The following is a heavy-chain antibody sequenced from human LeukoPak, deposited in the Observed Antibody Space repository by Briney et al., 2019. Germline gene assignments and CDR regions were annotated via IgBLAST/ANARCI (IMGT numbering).Heavy chain of an antibody. CDR3: ARDGRYCSGGSCSRPFDY. D-gene: IGHD2-15*01. V-gene: IGHV3-23*01. Sequence: QPGGSLRLSCAASGFTFSSYAMSWVRQAPGKGLEWVSAISGSGGSTYYADSVKGRFTISRDTSKNTLYLQMNSLRAEDTAVYYCARDGRYCSGGSCSRPFDYWGQGTLVTVSS. CDR2: ISGSGGST. CDR1: GFTFSSYA. J-gene: IGHJ4*02.